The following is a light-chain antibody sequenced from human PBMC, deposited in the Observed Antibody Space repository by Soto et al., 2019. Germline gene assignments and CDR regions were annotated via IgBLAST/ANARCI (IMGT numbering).Light chain of an antibody. J-gene: IGKJ5*01. V-gene: IGKV3-15*01. CDR1: QPVNNN. CDR2: GVS. Sequence: IEMTQSPATLSASPGDRATLSCRASQPVNNNLAWYQQKPGQAPRLLIYGVSTRATGISARFSGGGSVTEFTLTISSLQSEDFALYYCQQYEKWPPSITLGQGTRLEIK. CDR3: QQYEKWPPSIT.